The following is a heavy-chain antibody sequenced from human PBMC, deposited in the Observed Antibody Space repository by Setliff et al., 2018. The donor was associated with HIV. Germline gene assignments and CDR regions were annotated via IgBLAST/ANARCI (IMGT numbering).Heavy chain of an antibody. Sequence: GGSLRLSCAASGFTFSNAWMNWVRQAPGKGLEWVARLRSKIDGGTTEYAAPVKGRFTISRDDSINTLYLQMSSLKTEDTAVYFCTAVGSLAGRRPELNWGRGTLVTVSS. CDR2: LRSKIDGGTT. CDR1: GFTFSNAW. CDR3: TAVGSLAGRRPELN. V-gene: IGHV3-15*07. D-gene: IGHD6-6*01. J-gene: IGHJ4*02.